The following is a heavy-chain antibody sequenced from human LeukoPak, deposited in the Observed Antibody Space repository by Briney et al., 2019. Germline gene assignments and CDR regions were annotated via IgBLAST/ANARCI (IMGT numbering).Heavy chain of an antibody. V-gene: IGHV1-8*03. D-gene: IGHD3-3*01. J-gene: IGHJ5*01. CDR2: MNPNSGNT. CDR1: GYTFTSYD. CDR3: ARALSFRGSRITIFGVVPILNWFDP. Sequence: ASVKVSCKASGYTFTSYDINWVRQATGQGLEWMGWMNPNSGNTGYAQKFQGRVTITRNTSISTAYMELSSLRSEDTAVYYCARALSFRGSRITIFGVVPILNWFDPWGQGTLVTVSS.